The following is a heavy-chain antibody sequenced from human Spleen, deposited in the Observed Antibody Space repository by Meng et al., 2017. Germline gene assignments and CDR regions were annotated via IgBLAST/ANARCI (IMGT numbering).Heavy chain of an antibody. D-gene: IGHD3-3*01. CDR3: ARCYYDFWSGYYLPANWFDP. V-gene: IGHV7-4-1*02. Sequence: ASVKVSCKASGYTFTSYAMNWVRQAPGQGLEWMGWINTHTGNPTYAQGFTGRFVFSLDTSVSTAYLQISSLKAEDTAVYYCARCYYDFWSGYYLPANWFDPWGQGTLVTVSS. CDR2: INTHTGNP. J-gene: IGHJ5*02. CDR1: GYTFTSYA.